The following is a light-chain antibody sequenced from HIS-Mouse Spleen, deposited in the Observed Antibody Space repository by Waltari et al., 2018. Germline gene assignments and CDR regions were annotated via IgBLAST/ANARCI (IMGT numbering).Light chain of an antibody. J-gene: IGKJ1*01. CDR2: AAT. CDR3: QQLNSYPPT. V-gene: IGKV1-9*01. Sequence: DIQLTQSPSFLSAPVGDRVTTTCRASQGISSYLAWYQQKPGKAPKLLIYAATTLQRGVPTRFSGSGSGKEFTLTISRLQPEDFATYYCQQLNSYPPTFGQGTKVEIK. CDR1: QGISSY.